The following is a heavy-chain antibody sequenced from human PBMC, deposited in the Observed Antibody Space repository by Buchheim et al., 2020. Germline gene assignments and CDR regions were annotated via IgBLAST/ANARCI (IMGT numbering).Heavy chain of an antibody. Sequence: QVQLVQSGAEVKKPGASVKVSCKASGYTFTGYYMHWVRQAPGQGLEWMGWINPNSGGKNYAQKFQGWVTMTRDTSISTAYMELSRLRSDDTAVYYCARGTSSGWYNFPYYYGMDVWGQGTT. CDR2: INPNSGGK. J-gene: IGHJ6*02. D-gene: IGHD6-19*01. CDR1: GYTFTGYY. V-gene: IGHV1-2*04. CDR3: ARGTSSGWYNFPYYYGMDV.